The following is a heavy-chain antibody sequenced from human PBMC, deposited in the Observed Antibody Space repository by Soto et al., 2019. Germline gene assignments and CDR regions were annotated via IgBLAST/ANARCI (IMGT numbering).Heavy chain of an antibody. CDR2: ISGYNGNT. V-gene: IGHV1-18*04. CDR1: GYTFTSDG. D-gene: IGHD2-21*01. Sequence: QVQLVQSGAEVKKPGASVKVSCKASGYTFTSDGVSWVRQAPGQGLEWMGWISGYNGNTNYAQRFRDRVTLTTDTSTSTAYMELRSLRSDDSAVYYCARDAYCGGGPGCRAMDVWGQGTTITVSS. CDR3: ARDAYCGGGPGCRAMDV. J-gene: IGHJ6*02.